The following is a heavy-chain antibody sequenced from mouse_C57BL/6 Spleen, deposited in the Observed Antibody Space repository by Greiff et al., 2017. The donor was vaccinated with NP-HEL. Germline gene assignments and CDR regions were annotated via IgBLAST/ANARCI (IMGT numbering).Heavy chain of an antibody. CDR1: GYSITSGYY. Sequence: ESGPGLVKPSQSLSLTCSVTGYSITSGYYWNWIRQFPGNKLEWMGYISYDGSNNYNPSLKNRISITRDTSKNQFFLKLNSVTTEDTATYYCARDDYGNLFAYWGQGTLVTVSA. CDR3: ARDDYGNLFAY. J-gene: IGHJ3*01. V-gene: IGHV3-6*01. CDR2: ISYDGSN. D-gene: IGHD2-1*01.